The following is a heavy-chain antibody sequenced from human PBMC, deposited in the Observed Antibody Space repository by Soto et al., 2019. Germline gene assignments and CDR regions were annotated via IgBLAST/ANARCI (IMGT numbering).Heavy chain of an antibody. CDR3: ARGGRDVHTVTMVRGVIDLDY. CDR1: VYTFNGYY. Sequence: QVQLVQSAADVNKPGASVKVSCKAPVYTFNGYYMHWGRQAPGQGLDRMGWINPNSGGTNYAQKCQGWVTMARDTSISTAYVGLSRLSSDDSAVYYCARGGRDVHTVTMVRGVIDLDYWGQGTLVTVSS. D-gene: IGHD3-10*01. J-gene: IGHJ4*02. CDR2: INPNSGGT. V-gene: IGHV1-2*04.